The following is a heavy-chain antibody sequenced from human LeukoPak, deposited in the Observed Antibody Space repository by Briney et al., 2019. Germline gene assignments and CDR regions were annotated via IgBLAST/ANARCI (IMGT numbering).Heavy chain of an antibody. J-gene: IGHJ6*04. Sequence: PGGSLRLSRAASGFTFRDYDMTWIRQAPGKGLEWVSYISSSDTTMYNADSVKGRFTISRDNAKNSLYLQMNSLRAEDTAVYYCAELGITTIGGVWGKGTTVTISS. CDR3: AELGITTIGGV. D-gene: IGHD3-10*02. CDR2: ISSSDTTM. CDR1: GFTFRDYD. V-gene: IGHV3-11*04.